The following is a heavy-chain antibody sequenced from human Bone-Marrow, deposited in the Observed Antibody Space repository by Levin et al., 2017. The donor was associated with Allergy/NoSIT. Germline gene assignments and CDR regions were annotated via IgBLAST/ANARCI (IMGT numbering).Heavy chain of an antibody. CDR2: INHSGST. CDR3: ARVSKNYYYYYMDV. Sequence: ASETLSLTCAVYGGSFSDDQWSWIRQSPGKGLEWIGEINHSGSTDYNPSLKSRVTLSLDTPKNQFSLNLSSVTAADTAVYYCARVSKNYYYYYMDVWGKGTTVTVSS. CDR1: GGSFSDDQ. J-gene: IGHJ6*03. V-gene: IGHV4-34*01.